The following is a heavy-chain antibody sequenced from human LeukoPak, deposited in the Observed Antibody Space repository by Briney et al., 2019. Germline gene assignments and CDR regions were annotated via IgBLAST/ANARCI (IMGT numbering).Heavy chain of an antibody. V-gene: IGHV3-23*01. Sequence: GGSLRLSCAASGFTFSSYAMSWVRQAPGKGLEWVSAISGSGGSTYYADSVKGRFTISRDNSKNTLHLQMNSLRAEDTAVYYCAKDHGYNPGYFDYWGQGTLVTVSS. CDR2: ISGSGGST. CDR3: AKDHGYNPGYFDY. CDR1: GFTFSSYA. J-gene: IGHJ4*02. D-gene: IGHD5-24*01.